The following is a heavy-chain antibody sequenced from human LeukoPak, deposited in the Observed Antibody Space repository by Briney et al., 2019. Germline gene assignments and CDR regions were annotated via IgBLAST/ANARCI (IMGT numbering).Heavy chain of an antibody. Sequence: PGGSLRLSCAASGFTFSSYEMNWVRQAPGKGLEWVSYISSSGSTIYYADSVKGRFTISRDNAKNSLYLQMNSLRAGDTAMYYRARGMRYSTGWYYFDSWGQGTLVTVSS. V-gene: IGHV3-48*03. CDR1: GFTFSSYE. CDR3: ARGMRYSTGWYYFDS. J-gene: IGHJ4*02. D-gene: IGHD6-19*01. CDR2: ISSSGSTI.